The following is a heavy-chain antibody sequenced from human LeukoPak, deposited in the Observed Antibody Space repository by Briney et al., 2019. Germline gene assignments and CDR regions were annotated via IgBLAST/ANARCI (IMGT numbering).Heavy chain of an antibody. CDR2: INPNSGGT. Sequence: ASVKVSCKASGYTFTGYYMHWVRQAPGQGLEWMGWINPNSGGTNYAQKFQGRVTMTRNTSISTAYMELSSLRSEDTAVYYCARGYYGSGSYYNFDFDYWGQGTLVTVSS. CDR1: GYTFTGYY. J-gene: IGHJ4*02. D-gene: IGHD3-10*01. CDR3: ARGYYGSGSYYNFDFDY. V-gene: IGHV1-2*02.